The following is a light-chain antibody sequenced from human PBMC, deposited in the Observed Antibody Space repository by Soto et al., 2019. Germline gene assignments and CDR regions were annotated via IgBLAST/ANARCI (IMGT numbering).Light chain of an antibody. CDR2: GAS. CDR3: QQYNNWWT. J-gene: IGKJ1*01. V-gene: IGKV3-15*01. CDR1: QSVSSN. Sequence: VLTQSPGTLSLSPGERATLSCRASQSVSSNLAWYQQTPGQAPRLLIYGASTRATGIPARFSGSGSGTEFTLTISSLQSEDFAVYYCQQYNNWWTFGQGTKVDIK.